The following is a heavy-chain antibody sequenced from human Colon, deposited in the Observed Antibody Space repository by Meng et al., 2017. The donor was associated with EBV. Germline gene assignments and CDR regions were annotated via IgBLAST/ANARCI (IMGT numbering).Heavy chain of an antibody. V-gene: IGHV4-59*01. CDR2: IYYSGST. CDR1: VGSISSYY. Sequence: GPGRGRPSEPLAPTVPVTVGSISSYYWTWIRQPPGKGLEWIGYIYYSGSTNYNPSLKSRVTISVDTSKNQFSLKLSSVTTTDTAVYYCARNTVTTSGSSNYWYFDLWGRGTLVTVSS. CDR3: ARNTVTTSGSSNYWYFDL. J-gene: IGHJ2*01. D-gene: IGHD4-17*01.